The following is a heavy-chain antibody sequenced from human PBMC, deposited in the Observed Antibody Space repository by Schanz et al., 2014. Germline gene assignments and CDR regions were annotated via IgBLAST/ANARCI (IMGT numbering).Heavy chain of an antibody. CDR1: GFTFISYD. J-gene: IGHJ4*02. Sequence: QVQLVESGGGVVQPGRSLRLSCVASGFTFISYDIHWVRQAPGKGLEWVAVIRYDGRNKNFVESVKGRFTISRDNSKNTLDLQMNSLRAEDTAIYYCAKDLAAVGVFDYWGQGTLATVSS. CDR2: IRYDGRNK. CDR3: AKDLAAVGVFDY. V-gene: IGHV3-33*06. D-gene: IGHD6-13*01.